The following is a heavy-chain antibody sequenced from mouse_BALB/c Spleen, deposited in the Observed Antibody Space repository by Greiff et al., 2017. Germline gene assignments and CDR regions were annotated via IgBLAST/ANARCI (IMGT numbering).Heavy chain of an antibody. CDR2: ISSGGSYT. CDR1: GFTFSSYG. Sequence: EGQLVESGGDLVKPGGSLKLSCAASGFTFSSYGMSWVRQTPDKRLEWVATISSGGSYTYYPDSVKGRFTISRDNAKNTLYLQMSSLKSEDTAMYYCARHDGYPAWFAYWGQGTLVTVSA. J-gene: IGHJ3*01. CDR3: ARHDGYPAWFAY. V-gene: IGHV5-6*01. D-gene: IGHD2-3*01.